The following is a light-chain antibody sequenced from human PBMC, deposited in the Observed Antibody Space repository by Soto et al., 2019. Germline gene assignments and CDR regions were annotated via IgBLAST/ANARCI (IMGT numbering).Light chain of an antibody. CDR3: YALTSGNTPYV. CDR1: PVPVGGYDY. Sequence: QSALTQPASVSGSPGQSITVSCTGGPVPVGGYDYVSWYQQHTGQAPTLLIYEVSTRPSGVSHRFSGSKSGNTASRSIYGLQPEDEAEYYGYALTSGNTPYVCGPGT. CDR2: EVS. V-gene: IGLV2-14*01. J-gene: IGLJ1*01.